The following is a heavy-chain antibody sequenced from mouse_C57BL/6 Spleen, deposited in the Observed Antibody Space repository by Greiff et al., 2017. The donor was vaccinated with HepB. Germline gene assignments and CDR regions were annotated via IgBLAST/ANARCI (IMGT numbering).Heavy chain of an antibody. J-gene: IGHJ4*01. CDR1: GYTFTDYE. V-gene: IGHV1-15*01. Sequence: VKLVESGAELVRPGASVTLSCKASGYTFTDYEMHWVKQTPVHGLEWIGAIDPETGGTAYNQKFKGKAILTADKSSSTAYMELRSLTSEDSAVYYCTRALITTVMDYWGQGTSVTVSS. D-gene: IGHD1-1*01. CDR3: TRALITTVMDY. CDR2: IDPETGGT.